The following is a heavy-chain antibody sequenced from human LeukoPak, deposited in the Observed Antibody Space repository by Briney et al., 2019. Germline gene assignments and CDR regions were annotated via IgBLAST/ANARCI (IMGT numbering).Heavy chain of an antibody. CDR1: GYTFTGYY. CDR2: INPNSGDT. Sequence: ASVKVSCKAPGYTFTGYYMHWVRQAPGQGLEWMGCINPNSGDTIYAHNFQARVTMTRDTSISTAYMELSSLRSDDTAVYYCARGREGYNRRFDYWGQGTLVTVSS. D-gene: IGHD5-24*01. J-gene: IGHJ4*02. V-gene: IGHV1-2*02. CDR3: ARGREGYNRRFDY.